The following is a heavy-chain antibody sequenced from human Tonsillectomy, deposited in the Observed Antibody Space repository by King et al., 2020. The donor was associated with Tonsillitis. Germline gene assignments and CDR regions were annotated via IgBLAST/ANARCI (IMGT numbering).Heavy chain of an antibody. CDR2: IDPSDSYN. CDR1: GYSFTTYW. V-gene: IGHV5-10-1*03. D-gene: IGHD6-19*01. CDR3: ARHEVYNSGWYHY. J-gene: IGHJ4*02. Sequence: QLVQSGAEVKKPGESLRISCKGSGYSFTTYWISWVRQMPGKGLEWMGRIDPSDSYNNYSPSFPGHVTSSADKSISTAYLQWSSLKASDTAMYYCARHEVYNSGWYHYWGQGTLVTVSS.